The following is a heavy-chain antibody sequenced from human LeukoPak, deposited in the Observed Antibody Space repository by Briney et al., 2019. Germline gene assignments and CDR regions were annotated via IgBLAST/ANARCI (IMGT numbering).Heavy chain of an antibody. V-gene: IGHV1-69*05. J-gene: IGHJ4*02. CDR1: GGTFSSYA. Sequence: VASVKVSCKASGGTFSSYAISWVRQAPGQGLEWMGGIIPIFGTANYAQKFQGRVTITTDESTSTAYMELSSLRSEDTAVYYCASSDYYDSSGSFDYWGQGTLVTVSS. D-gene: IGHD3-22*01. CDR2: IIPIFGTA. CDR3: ASSDYYDSSGSFDY.